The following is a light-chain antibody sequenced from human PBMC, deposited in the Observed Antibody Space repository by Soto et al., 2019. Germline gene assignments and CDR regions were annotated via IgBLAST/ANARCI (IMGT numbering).Light chain of an antibody. J-gene: IGKJ2*01. CDR3: QQYYSPAWS. V-gene: IGKV4-1*01. CDR2: WAS. Sequence: DIVMTQSPDSLAVSLGERATINCKSSQSVLYSSNNKNYLAWYQQKPGQPPKLLIYWASTRESGVPDRFSGSGSGTDFTLTISSLQAEDVAVYYCQQYYSPAWSFGQGTKLEIK. CDR1: QSVLYSSNNKNY.